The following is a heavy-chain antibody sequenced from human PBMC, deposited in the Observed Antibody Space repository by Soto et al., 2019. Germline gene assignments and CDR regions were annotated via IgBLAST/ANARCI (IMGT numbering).Heavy chain of an antibody. Sequence: QVFLVQSGAEVKKPGASVKVSCKTSGYTFTTYYMHWVRQAPGQGLEWMGVINPSDGSTYSAQKFQGRITMTGDTSTSIVYFEWSSLRAEHSAMYFCVRYRFCYGDSGDRGEGTLVTVSS. CDR1: GYTFTTYY. CDR3: VRYRFCYGDSGD. D-gene: IGHD4-17*01. CDR2: INPSDGST. V-gene: IGHV1-46*01. J-gene: IGHJ4*02.